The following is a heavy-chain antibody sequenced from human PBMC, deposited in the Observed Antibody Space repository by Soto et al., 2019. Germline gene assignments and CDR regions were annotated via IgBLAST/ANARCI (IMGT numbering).Heavy chain of an antibody. CDR3: AKDKSSGHSGWFDP. V-gene: IGHV3-30*18. CDR1: GFTFSSYG. D-gene: IGHD3-10*01. CDR2: ISYDGSNK. J-gene: IGHJ5*02. Sequence: PGGSLRLSCAASGFTFSSYGMHWVRQAPGKGLEWVAVISYDGSNKYYADSVKGRFTISRDNSKNTLYLQMNSLRAEDTAVYYCAKDKSSGHSGWFDPWGQGTLVTVSS.